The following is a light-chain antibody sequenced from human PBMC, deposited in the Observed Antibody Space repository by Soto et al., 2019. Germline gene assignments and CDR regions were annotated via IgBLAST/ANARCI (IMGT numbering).Light chain of an antibody. CDR2: DVS. CDR3: SSYTISNTLV. V-gene: IGLV2-14*03. Sequence: SALTQPASVSGSPGQSITISCTGTSRDIGTYYYVSWYQHHPGKAPKVIIHDVSTRPSGVSDRFSGSKSDNTASLTISGLQPDDEADYYCSSYTISNTLVFGGGTKVTVL. J-gene: IGLJ3*02. CDR1: SRDIGTYYY.